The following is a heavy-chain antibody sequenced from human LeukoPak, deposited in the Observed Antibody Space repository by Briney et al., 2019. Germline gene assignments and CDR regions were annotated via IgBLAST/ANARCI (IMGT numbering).Heavy chain of an antibody. CDR2: INSDGSNT. CDR1: GFTFSSSW. D-gene: IGHD1-1*01. J-gene: IGHJ6*02. CDR3: ARAVRYNWNGDYYYGLDV. Sequence: GGSLRLSCAASGFTFSSSWMHWVRQAPGKGLVWVSRINSDGSNTIYADSVKGRFTSSRDNAKNTLYLQINTLRAEDTAVYYCARAVRYNWNGDYYYGLDVWGQGTTVTVSS. V-gene: IGHV3-74*01.